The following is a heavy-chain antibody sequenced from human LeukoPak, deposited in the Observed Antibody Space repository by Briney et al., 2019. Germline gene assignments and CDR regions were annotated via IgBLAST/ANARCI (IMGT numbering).Heavy chain of an antibody. Sequence: SETLSLTCAVYGGSFSGYYWSWIRQPPGKGLEWIGEINHSGSTNYNPSLKSRVTISVDTSKNQFSLKLSSVTAADTAVYYCARENYDFWSGYYLSNWFDPWGQGTLVTVSS. J-gene: IGHJ5*02. D-gene: IGHD3-3*01. CDR1: GGSFSGYY. V-gene: IGHV4-34*01. CDR3: ARENYDFWSGYYLSNWFDP. CDR2: INHSGST.